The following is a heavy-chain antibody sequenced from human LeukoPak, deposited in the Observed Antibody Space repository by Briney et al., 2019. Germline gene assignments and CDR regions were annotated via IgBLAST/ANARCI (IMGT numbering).Heavy chain of an antibody. Sequence: ASVEVSCKASGYTFTGYYMHWVRQAPGQGLEWMGWINPNSGGTNYAQKFQGRVTMTRDTSISTAYMELSRLRSDDTAVYYCATDPTTRRYYYYYMDVWGKGTTVTVSS. CDR3: ATDPTTRRYYYYYMDV. D-gene: IGHD1-14*01. J-gene: IGHJ6*03. V-gene: IGHV1-2*02. CDR2: INPNSGGT. CDR1: GYTFTGYY.